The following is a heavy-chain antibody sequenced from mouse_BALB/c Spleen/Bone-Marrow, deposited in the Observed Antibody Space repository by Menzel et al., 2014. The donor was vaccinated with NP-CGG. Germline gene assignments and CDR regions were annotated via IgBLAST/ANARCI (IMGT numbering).Heavy chain of an antibody. CDR1: GFTFSSFG. J-gene: IGHJ4*01. Sequence: EVHLVESGGGLVQPGGSRKLSCAASGFTFSSFGIHWVRRAPERGLEWVAYISSGSSTIYYADTVKGRFTISRDNPKNTLFLQMTSLRSEDTAMYYCARSGYGDYYAMDYWGQGTSVTVSS. CDR2: ISSGSSTI. CDR3: ARSGYGDYYAMDY. V-gene: IGHV5-17*02. D-gene: IGHD2-10*02.